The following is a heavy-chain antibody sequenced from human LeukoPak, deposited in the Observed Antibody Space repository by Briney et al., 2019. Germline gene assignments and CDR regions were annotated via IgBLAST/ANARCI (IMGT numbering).Heavy chain of an antibody. CDR3: ARDSGCCGGDCYSAPFDY. J-gene: IGHJ4*02. V-gene: IGHV3-21*01. Sequence: GGSLRLSCAASGFTFSSYSMNWVRQAPGKGLEWVSSISSSSSYIYYADSVKGRFTISRDNAKDSLYLQMNSLRAEDTAVYYCARDSGCCGGDCYSAPFDYWGQGTLVTVSS. CDR1: GFTFSSYS. CDR2: ISSSSSYI. D-gene: IGHD2-21*02.